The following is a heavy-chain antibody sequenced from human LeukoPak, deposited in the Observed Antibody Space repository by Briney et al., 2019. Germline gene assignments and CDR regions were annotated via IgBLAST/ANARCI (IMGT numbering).Heavy chain of an antibody. CDR1: GGSISRYY. Sequence: SETLSLTCTVSGGSISRYYWGWIRQPPGKGLEWIGYIYYSGSTNYNPSLKSRVTISVDTSKNQFSLKLSSVTAADTAVYYCARDGYSYGFFDYWGQGTLVTVSS. CDR3: ARDGYSYGFFDY. D-gene: IGHD5-18*01. V-gene: IGHV4-59*01. J-gene: IGHJ4*02. CDR2: IYYSGST.